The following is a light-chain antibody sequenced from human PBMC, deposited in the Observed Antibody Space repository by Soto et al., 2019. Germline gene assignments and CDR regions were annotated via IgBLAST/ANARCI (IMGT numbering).Light chain of an antibody. V-gene: IGKV3-15*01. CDR2: GAY. CDR3: QHYNYWPPKT. CDR1: QSVGNN. Sequence: EIVLTQSPATLSVSPGERTTLSCRASQSVGNNLAWYQQKPGQAPRLXXYGAYTRATGIPARFSGSGSGTDFTLTISSLQSEDFAVYYCQHYNYWPPKTFGQGTKVDIK. J-gene: IGKJ1*01.